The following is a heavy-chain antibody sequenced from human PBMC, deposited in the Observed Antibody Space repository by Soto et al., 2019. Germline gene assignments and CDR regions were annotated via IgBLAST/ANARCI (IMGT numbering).Heavy chain of an antibody. D-gene: IGHD2-21*02. CDR3: ARTARDFYGLDL. V-gene: IGHV3-13*01. CDR1: GFTFRNYD. Sequence: EVQLVESGGGLVQPGGSLRLSCAASGFTFRNYDMHWVRQGTGKSLEWVSGISAAGDADYADSVEGRCTLSRQNAQNSFSLQMNTLTAGDTAVSYCARTARDFYGLDLWGQGTTVIVSS. CDR2: ISAAGDA. J-gene: IGHJ6*02.